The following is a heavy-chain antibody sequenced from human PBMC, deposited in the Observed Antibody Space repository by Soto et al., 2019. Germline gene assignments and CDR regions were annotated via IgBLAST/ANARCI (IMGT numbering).Heavy chain of an antibody. CDR3: ARDPADAGTFDY. CDR1: GFTFGSYA. D-gene: IGHD6-13*01. J-gene: IGHJ4*02. Sequence: GGSLRLSCAASGFTFGSYAMSWVRQAPGKGREWVSAISGRGGSTYYADSVKGRFTISRDNSKNTLYLQMNSLRAADTAVYYCARDPADAGTFDYWGQGTLVTVSS. CDR2: ISGRGGST. V-gene: IGHV3-23*01.